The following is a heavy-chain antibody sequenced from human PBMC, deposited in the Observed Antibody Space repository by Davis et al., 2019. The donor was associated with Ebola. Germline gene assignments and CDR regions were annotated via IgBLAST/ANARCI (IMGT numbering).Heavy chain of an antibody. CDR2: IYYSGST. CDR1: GASVSSYY. CDR3: VGVNYYGMDV. V-gene: IGHV4-59*08. J-gene: IGHJ6*02. Sequence: SETLSLTCTVSGASVSSYYWSWIRQPPGKGLEWIGYIYYSGSTNYNPSLKSRVTISVDTSKNQFSLKLSSVTAADTAVYYCVGVNYYGMDVWGQGTTVTVSS. D-gene: IGHD3-16*01.